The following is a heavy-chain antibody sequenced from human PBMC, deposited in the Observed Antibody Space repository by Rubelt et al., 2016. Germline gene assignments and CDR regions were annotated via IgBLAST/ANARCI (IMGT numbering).Heavy chain of an antibody. CDR2: MSYDGNYK. CDR1: GFTFSNYA. V-gene: IGHV3-30*09. D-gene: IGHD6-19*01. J-gene: IGHJ4*02. CDR3: ARQPVSGTWYFDY. Sequence: GFTFSNYAMHWVRQAPGKGLEWVAVMSYDGNYKNYADSVKGRFAISRDNSKNTLYLQMNSLRAEDTAVHYCARQPVSGTWYFDYWGQGTLVTVSS.